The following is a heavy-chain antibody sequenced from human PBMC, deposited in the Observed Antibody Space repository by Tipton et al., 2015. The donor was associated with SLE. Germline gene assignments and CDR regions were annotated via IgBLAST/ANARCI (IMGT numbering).Heavy chain of an antibody. CDR2: IHSSGTT. Sequence: PGLVKPSETLSLTCIVSGGAVIHNYWSWIRQPPGKGLEWIGYIHSSGTTKYNSSLKSRVTISVDTSKNQFSLKLSSVTAADTAVYYCARDLMGVTRFGTNFDYWGQGTLATVSS. J-gene: IGHJ4*02. V-gene: IGHV4-59*02. CDR1: GGAVIHNY. CDR3: ARDLMGVTRFGTNFDY. D-gene: IGHD3-10*02.